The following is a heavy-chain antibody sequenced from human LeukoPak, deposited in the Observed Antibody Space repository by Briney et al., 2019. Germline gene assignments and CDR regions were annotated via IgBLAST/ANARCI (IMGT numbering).Heavy chain of an antibody. V-gene: IGHV4-59*01. CDR1: GGSISSYY. CDR2: IYYSGST. J-gene: IGHJ4*02. Sequence: SETLSLTCTVSGGSISSYYWSWIRQPPGKGLEWIGYIYYSGSTNYNPSLKSRVTISVDTSKNQFSLKLSSVTAADTAVYYCASQIYGDYVWFGYWGQGTLVTVSS. CDR3: ASQIYGDYVWFGY. D-gene: IGHD4-17*01.